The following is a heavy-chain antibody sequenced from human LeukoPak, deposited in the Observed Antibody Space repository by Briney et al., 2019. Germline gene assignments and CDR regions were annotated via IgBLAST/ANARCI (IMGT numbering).Heavy chain of an antibody. CDR2: MNPNSGNT. CDR1: GYTFTSYD. J-gene: IGHJ4*02. CDR3: ARVKRYYYDSSGYYYFDY. D-gene: IGHD3-22*01. Sequence: ASVKVSCKASGYTFTSYDINWVRQATGQGLEWMGWMNPNSGNTGYAQKFQGRVTMTRYTSISTAYMELSSLRSEDTAVYYCARVKRYYYDSSGYYYFDYWGQGTLVTVSS. V-gene: IGHV1-8*01.